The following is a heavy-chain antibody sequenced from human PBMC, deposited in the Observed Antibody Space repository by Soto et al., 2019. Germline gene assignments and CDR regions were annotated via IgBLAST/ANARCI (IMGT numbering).Heavy chain of an antibody. V-gene: IGHV4-61*08. Sequence: SETLSLSCTVSGGSISSGGYYWSWIRQHPGKGLEWIGYIFYTGSTNYNPSLKSRVTISVDTSENQFSLKLSSVTAADTAVYYCARDRRLTYYYDSSGYAWGQGTLVTVSS. CDR3: ARDRRLTYYYDSSGYA. D-gene: IGHD3-22*01. CDR1: GGSISSGGYY. J-gene: IGHJ5*02. CDR2: IFYTGST.